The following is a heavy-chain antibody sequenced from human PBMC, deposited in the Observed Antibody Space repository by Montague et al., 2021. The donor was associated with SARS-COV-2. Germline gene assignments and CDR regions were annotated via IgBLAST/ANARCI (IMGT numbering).Heavy chain of an antibody. D-gene: IGHD4-23*01. Sequence: SETLSLTCTVSGGSICSNSLYWVWMRPSTGQELNGIINFRGSGSTIYNPSLRSPVTMSEDMSKNQFSLRLVSVTAADASVYYCALSTVVTSHFDYWGQGTMVTVSS. V-gene: IGHV4-39*01. J-gene: IGHJ4*02. CDR1: GGSICSNSLY. CDR2: FRGSGST. CDR3: ALSTVVTSHFDY.